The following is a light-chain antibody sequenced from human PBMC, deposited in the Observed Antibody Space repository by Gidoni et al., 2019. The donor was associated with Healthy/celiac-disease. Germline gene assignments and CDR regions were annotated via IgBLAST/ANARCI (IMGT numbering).Light chain of an antibody. CDR1: QNIITW. CDR2: GAS. Sequence: DIQMTQPPSSVSASVGDRVTITCRASQNIITWLAWYQQKPGKAPKFLIYGASTLHGGVPSRFSGSGSGTEFTLTISSLQPEDFATYYCQQANSFPITFGQGTRLEL. CDR3: QQANSFPIT. V-gene: IGKV1-12*01. J-gene: IGKJ5*01.